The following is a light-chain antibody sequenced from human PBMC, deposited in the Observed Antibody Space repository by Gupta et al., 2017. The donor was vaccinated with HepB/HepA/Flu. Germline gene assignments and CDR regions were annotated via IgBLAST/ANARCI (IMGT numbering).Light chain of an antibody. J-gene: IGLJ3*02. Sequence: QSALTQPASVSVSPGQSITISCTGTSSDVGGHNYVSWYQQHPGKAPILMSDDVSNRPSGVSNRCSGSKSGTTASLTISGVQAEDEADYYCSSSKSSSTWVFGGGTKLTVL. V-gene: IGLV2-14*01. CDR3: SSSKSSSTWV. CDR2: DVS. CDR1: SSDVGGHNY.